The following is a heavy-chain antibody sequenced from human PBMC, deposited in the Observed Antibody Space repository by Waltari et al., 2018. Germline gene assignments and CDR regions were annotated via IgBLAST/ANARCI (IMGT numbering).Heavy chain of an antibody. CDR3: ARALGYSYGRSFDY. V-gene: IGHV4-31*01. CDR2: IYYSGST. CDR1: GGSISSGRYY. D-gene: IGHD5-18*01. Sequence: QVQLQESGPGLVKPSQTLSLTCTVSGGSISSGRYYWSWIRQPPGKGLEWIGYIYYSGSTYYNPSLKSLVTISVDTSKNQFSLKLSSVTAADTAVYYCARALGYSYGRSFDYWGQGTLVTVSS. J-gene: IGHJ4*02.